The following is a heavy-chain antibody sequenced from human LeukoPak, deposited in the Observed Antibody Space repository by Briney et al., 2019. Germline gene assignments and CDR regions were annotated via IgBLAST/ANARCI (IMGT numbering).Heavy chain of an antibody. CDR3: AKDLRIAAPKYYYYGMDV. CDR2: ISYDGSNK. V-gene: IGHV3-30*18. CDR1: AFTFSSYG. J-gene: IGHJ6*02. D-gene: IGHD6-6*01. Sequence: PGGSLRLSCAASAFTFSSYGMHWVRQAPGKGLEWVAVISYDGSNKYYADSVKGRFTISRDNSRNTLYLQMNSLRAEDTAVYYCAKDLRIAAPKYYYYGMDVWGQGTTVTVSS.